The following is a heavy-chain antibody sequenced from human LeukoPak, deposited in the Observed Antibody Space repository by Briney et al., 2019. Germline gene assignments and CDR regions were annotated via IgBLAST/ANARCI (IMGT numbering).Heavy chain of an antibody. CDR2: IYYSGST. CDR3: ARHEYSGSYYGLSWFDP. Sequence: SETLSLTCTVSGGSISSSTYYWGWIRQPPGKGLEWIASIYYSGSTYYNPSLKSRVTISVDTSKNQLSLKLSSLTAADTAVYYCARHEYSGSYYGLSWFDPWGQGTLVTVSS. V-gene: IGHV4-39*01. J-gene: IGHJ5*02. D-gene: IGHD1-26*01. CDR1: GGSISSSTYY.